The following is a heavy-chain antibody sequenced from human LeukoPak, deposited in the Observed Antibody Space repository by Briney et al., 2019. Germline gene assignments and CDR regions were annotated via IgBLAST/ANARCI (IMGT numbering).Heavy chain of an antibody. Sequence: ASVKVSCKVSGYTLTELSMHWVRQAPGKGLEWRGGFDPEDGETIYAQKFQGRVTMTEDTSTDTAYMELSSLRSEDPAVYYCATVGSSYYDSSGYGFCFDYWGQGTMVTVSS. V-gene: IGHV1-24*01. CDR3: ATVGSSYYDSSGYGFCFDY. CDR1: GYTLTELS. J-gene: IGHJ4*02. D-gene: IGHD3-22*01. CDR2: FDPEDGET.